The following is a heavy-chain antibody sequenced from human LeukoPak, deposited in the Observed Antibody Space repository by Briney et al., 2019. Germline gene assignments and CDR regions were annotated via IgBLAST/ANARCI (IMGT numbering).Heavy chain of an antibody. CDR1: GYTFTGYY. V-gene: IGHV1-8*02. Sequence: GASVKVSCKASGYTFTGYYMHWVRQAPGQRREWMGWMNARSGNTGYAQKFQGRVTMTRDTAISTAYMELGSLRSEDTAVYYCARVTGSIDYWGQGTLVTVSS. J-gene: IGHJ4*02. CDR2: MNARSGNT. CDR3: ARVTGSIDY. D-gene: IGHD1-26*01.